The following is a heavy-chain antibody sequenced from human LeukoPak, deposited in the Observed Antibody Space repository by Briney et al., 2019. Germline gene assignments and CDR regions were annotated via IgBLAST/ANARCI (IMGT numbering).Heavy chain of an antibody. CDR3: ARVGKTYYYDSSGYQVDY. CDR1: GGSISSGDYY. Sequence: SQTLSLTCTVSGGSISSGDYYWSWIRQPPGKGLEWIGYIYYSGSTYYNPSLKSRVTISVDTSKNQFSLKLSSVTAADTAVYHCARVGKTYYYDSSGYQVDYWGQGTLVTVSS. J-gene: IGHJ4*02. D-gene: IGHD3-22*01. V-gene: IGHV4-30-4*08. CDR2: IYYSGST.